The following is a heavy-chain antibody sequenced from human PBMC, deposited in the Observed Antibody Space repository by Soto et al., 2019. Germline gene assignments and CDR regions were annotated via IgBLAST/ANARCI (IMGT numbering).Heavy chain of an antibody. CDR1: GFSFSTYA. D-gene: IGHD3-3*01. CDR3: AKVKFDFWDGYEY. V-gene: IGHV3-23*01. Sequence: EVQLLESGGGLVQPGGSLRLSCAASGFSFSTYAMHWVRQAPGKGLEWVSAISGSGGSTYYAASVKGRFTISRDNSKRTLYLQMNSLRAEDTAVYYCAKVKFDFWDGYEYWGQGTLVTVSS. J-gene: IGHJ4*02. CDR2: ISGSGGST.